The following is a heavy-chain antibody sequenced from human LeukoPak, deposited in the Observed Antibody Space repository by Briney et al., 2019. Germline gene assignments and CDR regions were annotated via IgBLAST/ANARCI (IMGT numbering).Heavy chain of an antibody. V-gene: IGHV4-59*12. J-gene: IGHJ4*02. D-gene: IGHD3-22*01. CDR2: IYYSGST. Sequence: PSETLSLTCTVSGGSISSYYWSWIRQPPGKGLEWIGYIYYSGSTNYNPSLKSRVTISVDTSKNQFSLKLSSVTAADTAVYYCARDQSGLFPYYWGQGTLVTVSS. CDR1: GGSISSYY. CDR3: ARDQSGLFPYY.